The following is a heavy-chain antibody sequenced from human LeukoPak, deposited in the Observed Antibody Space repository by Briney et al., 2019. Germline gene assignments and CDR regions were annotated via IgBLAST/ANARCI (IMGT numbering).Heavy chain of an antibody. V-gene: IGHV3-30*04. CDR1: GFTFSSYA. CDR2: ISHDGGNK. Sequence: GRSLRLSCAASGFTFSSYALHWVRQAPGKGLEWVAVISHDGGNKYYADSVKGRFTISRDNSVNTLYLQMNSLRDEDTAMFYCAGEPLGSSWYYFDYWGQGTLVTVSS. J-gene: IGHJ4*02. CDR3: AGEPLGSSWYYFDY. D-gene: IGHD6-13*01.